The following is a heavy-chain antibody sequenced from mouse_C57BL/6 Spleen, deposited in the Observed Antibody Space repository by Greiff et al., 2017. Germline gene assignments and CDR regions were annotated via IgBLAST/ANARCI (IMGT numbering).Heavy chain of an antibody. D-gene: IGHD1-1*01. V-gene: IGHV1-64*01. CDR3: ARGYYGSSYAMDY. CDR2: IHPNSGST. Sequence: QVQLQQPGAELVKPGASVKLFCKASGYTFTSYWMHWVKQRPGQGLEWIGMIHPNSGSTNYNEKFKSKATLTVDKSSSTAYMQLSSLTSEDSAVYYCARGYYGSSYAMDYWGQGTSVTVSS. CDR1: GYTFTSYW. J-gene: IGHJ4*01.